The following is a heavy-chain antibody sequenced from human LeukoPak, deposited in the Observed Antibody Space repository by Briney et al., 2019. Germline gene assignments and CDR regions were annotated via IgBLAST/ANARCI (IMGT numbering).Heavy chain of an antibody. D-gene: IGHD2-21*02. Sequence: GESLKISCKGSGYSFTSYWTGWVRQMPGKGLEWMGIIYPGDSDTRYSPSFQGQVTISADKSISTAYLQWSSLKASDTAMYYCARQDCGGDCYSVSLADYWGQGTLVTVSS. J-gene: IGHJ4*02. CDR1: GYSFTSYW. CDR3: ARQDCGGDCYSVSLADY. V-gene: IGHV5-51*01. CDR2: IYPGDSDT.